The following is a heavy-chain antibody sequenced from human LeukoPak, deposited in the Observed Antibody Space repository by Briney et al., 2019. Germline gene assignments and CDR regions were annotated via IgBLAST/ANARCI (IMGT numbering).Heavy chain of an antibody. Sequence: ASVKVSCKASGYTFTSYDINWVRQATGQGLEWMGWISAYNGNTNYAQKLQGRVTMTTDTSTSTAYMELRSLRSDDTAVYYCARVTPTYGGLDPFDYWGQGTLVTVSS. CDR1: GYTFTSYD. J-gene: IGHJ4*02. D-gene: IGHD4-23*01. V-gene: IGHV1-18*01. CDR2: ISAYNGNT. CDR3: ARVTPTYGGLDPFDY.